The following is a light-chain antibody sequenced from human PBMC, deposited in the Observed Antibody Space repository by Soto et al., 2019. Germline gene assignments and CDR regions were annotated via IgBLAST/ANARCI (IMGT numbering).Light chain of an antibody. Sequence: EIVLKQSPGTLSLSPGERATLSCRASQSVSSSYLAWYQQKPGQAPRLLIYGASSRATGIPDRFSGSGSGTDFTLTISRLDPDDFAVYYCQQYCSSLTFGGGTKVEIK. V-gene: IGKV3-20*01. CDR1: QSVSSSY. J-gene: IGKJ4*01. CDR3: QQYCSSLT. CDR2: GAS.